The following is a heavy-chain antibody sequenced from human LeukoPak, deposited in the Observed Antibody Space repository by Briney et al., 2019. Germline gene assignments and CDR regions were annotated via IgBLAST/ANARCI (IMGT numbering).Heavy chain of an antibody. CDR2: INTGNGNT. Sequence: ASVKVSCKASGYTFTSYTMYWVRQAPGQRLEWMGWINTGNGNTKYSQKFQGRVTITRDTSASTGYMELSNLRSEDTAVYYCAYDILTGYLGRLDHWGQGTLVTVSS. D-gene: IGHD3-9*01. V-gene: IGHV1-3*04. J-gene: IGHJ4*02. CDR1: GYTFTSYT. CDR3: AYDILTGYLGRLDH.